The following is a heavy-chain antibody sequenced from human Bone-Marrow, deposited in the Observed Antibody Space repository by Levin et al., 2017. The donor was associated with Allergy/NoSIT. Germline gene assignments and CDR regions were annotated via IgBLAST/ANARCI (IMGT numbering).Heavy chain of an antibody. Sequence: ASVKVSCKASGGSLNNYAISWVRQAPGQGLEWMGGIIPSFGATNYAQTFQDRVTITADESTNRAYMELRGLRSEDTDVYYCARGVRFLEWLSNPRHYYYYGMDVWGQGTTVTVSS. CDR3: ARGVRFLEWLSNPRHYYYYGMDV. CDR2: IIPSFGAT. J-gene: IGHJ6*02. CDR1: GGSLNNYA. V-gene: IGHV1-69*13. D-gene: IGHD3-3*01.